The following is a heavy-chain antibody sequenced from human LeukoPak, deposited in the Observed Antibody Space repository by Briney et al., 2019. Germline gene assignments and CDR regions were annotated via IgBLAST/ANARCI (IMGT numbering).Heavy chain of an antibody. CDR1: GFTFSSYA. Sequence: GGSLRLSCAASGFTFSSYAMHWVRQAPGKGLERVAVISYDGSNKYYADSVKGRFTISRDNSKNTLYLQMNSLRAEDTAVYYCARAGGEGYYYYYYMDVWGKGTTVTVSS. J-gene: IGHJ6*03. CDR3: ARAGGEGYYYYYYMDV. CDR2: ISYDGSNK. D-gene: IGHD3-16*01. V-gene: IGHV3-30*04.